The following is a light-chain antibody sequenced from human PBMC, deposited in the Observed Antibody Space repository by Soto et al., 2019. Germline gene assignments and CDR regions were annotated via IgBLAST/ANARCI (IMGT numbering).Light chain of an antibody. CDR1: SSDVGGYKY. CDR2: EVN. CDR3: SSYAGSNNLGV. V-gene: IGLV2-8*01. Sequence: QSALTQPPSASGSPGQSVTISCTGTSSDVGGYKYVSWYHQHPGKAPKLMIFEVNKRPSGVPDRFSGSKSGNTASLPVSGLQAEDEADYYCSSYAGSNNLGVFGTGTKVTVL. J-gene: IGLJ1*01.